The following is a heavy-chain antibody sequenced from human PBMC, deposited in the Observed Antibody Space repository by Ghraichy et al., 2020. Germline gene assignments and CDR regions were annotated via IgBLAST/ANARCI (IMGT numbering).Heavy chain of an antibody. Sequence: SETLSLTCAVSGGSISSGGYSWSWIRQPPGKGLEWIGYIYHSGSTYYNPSLKSRVTISVDRSKNQFSLKLSSVTAADTAVYYCASIQTGTTAAFDYWVQGTLVTVSS. CDR1: GGSISSGGYS. V-gene: IGHV4-30-2*01. CDR3: ASIQTGTTAAFDY. CDR2: IYHSGST. D-gene: IGHD1-1*01. J-gene: IGHJ4*02.